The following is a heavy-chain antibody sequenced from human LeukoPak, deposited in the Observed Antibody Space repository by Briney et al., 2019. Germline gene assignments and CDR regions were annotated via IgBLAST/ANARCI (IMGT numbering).Heavy chain of an antibody. D-gene: IGHD3-3*01. CDR3: ARAYYDFWSGYLPSWFDP. CDR2: GST. Sequence: GSTYYNPSLNSLVTISVDTSNNQFSLKLSSVTAADTAVYYCARAYYDFWSGYLPSWFDPWGQGTLVTVSS. V-gene: IGHV4-31*01. J-gene: IGHJ5*02.